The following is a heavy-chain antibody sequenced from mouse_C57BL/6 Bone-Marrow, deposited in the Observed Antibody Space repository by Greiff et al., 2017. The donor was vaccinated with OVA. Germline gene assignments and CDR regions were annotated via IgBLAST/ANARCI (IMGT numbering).Heavy chain of an antibody. V-gene: IGHV1-15*01. CDR2: IDPETGGT. J-gene: IGHJ3*01. CDR1: GYTFTDYE. Sequence: VHLVESGAELVRPGASVTLSCKASGYTFTDYEMHWVKQTPVHGLEWIGAIDPETGGTAYNQKFKGKAILTADKSSSTAYMELRSLTSEDSAVYYCTGSFAYWGQGTLVTVSA. CDR3: TGSFAY.